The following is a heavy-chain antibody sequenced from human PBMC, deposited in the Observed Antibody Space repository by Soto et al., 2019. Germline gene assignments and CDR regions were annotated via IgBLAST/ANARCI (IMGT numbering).Heavy chain of an antibody. CDR3: ARHRGPTGPNY. CDR1: GDSISSNNYY. D-gene: IGHD3-10*01. CDR2: MYHSGNT. Sequence: QLQLQESGPGLVKPSETLSLTCTVSGDSISSNNYYWGWIRQPPGKGLEWIGSMYHSGNTYHNPSIKRLFTISVDTSKNRWSLNLRSVTAADTGVYYCARHRGPTGPNYWGQGTLVTVS. J-gene: IGHJ4*02. V-gene: IGHV4-39*01.